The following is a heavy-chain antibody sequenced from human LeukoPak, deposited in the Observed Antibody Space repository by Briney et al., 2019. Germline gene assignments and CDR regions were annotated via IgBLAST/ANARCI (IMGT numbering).Heavy chain of an antibody. V-gene: IGHV3-7*05. CDR2: IKQDGSEK. J-gene: IGHJ4*02. CDR3: ARDTSGYSSGWVIFDY. D-gene: IGHD6-19*01. Sequence: PGGSLRLSCAASGFTFSSYWMSWVRQAPGKGLEWVANIKQDGSEKYYVGSVKGRFTISRDNAKNSLFLQMNSLRAEDTAVYYCARDTSGYSSGWVIFDYWGQGTLVTVSS. CDR1: GFTFSSYW.